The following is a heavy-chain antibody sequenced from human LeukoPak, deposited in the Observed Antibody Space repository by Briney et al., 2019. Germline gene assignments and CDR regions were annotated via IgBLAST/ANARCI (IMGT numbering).Heavy chain of an antibody. Sequence: PSQTLSLTCTVSGGSISSGSYYWGWIRQPAGKGLEWIGRIYTSGSTNYNPSLKSRVTISVDTSKNQFSLKLSSVTAADTAVYYCARRKFVRFLEWFRLDYWGQGTLVTVSS. CDR3: ARRKFVRFLEWFRLDY. V-gene: IGHV4-61*02. D-gene: IGHD3-3*01. CDR2: IYTSGST. J-gene: IGHJ4*02. CDR1: GGSISSGSYY.